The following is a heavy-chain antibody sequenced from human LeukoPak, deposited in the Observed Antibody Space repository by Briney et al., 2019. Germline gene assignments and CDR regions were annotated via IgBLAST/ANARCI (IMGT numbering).Heavy chain of an antibody. Sequence: GGSLRLSCVASGFTFSTYSMNWVRQAPGKGLEWVSCISSSSDYKYYADSVKGRFTISRDNAKNSLYLRVNSLRAEDTAVYYCAADYSKFYYYYMDVWGKGTTVIVSS. J-gene: IGHJ6*03. CDR2: ISSSSDYK. CDR1: GFTFSTYS. V-gene: IGHV3-21*01. D-gene: IGHD4-11*01. CDR3: AADYSKFYYYYMDV.